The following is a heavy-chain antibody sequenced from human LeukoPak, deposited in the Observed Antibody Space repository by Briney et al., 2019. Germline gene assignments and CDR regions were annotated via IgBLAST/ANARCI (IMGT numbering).Heavy chain of an antibody. CDR3: ARLFGSGWPGYFYYAMDV. D-gene: IGHD6-19*01. CDR2: VFSDGNT. Sequence: GGSPGLSSVAPGITAISTNISWGAAAPGKGLGWVSVVFSDGNTYYAGSVKGRFTISRDNSKNTLFLQMNSLRAEDTAVYYCARLFGSGWPGYFYYAMDVWGQGTTVAVSS. V-gene: IGHV3-66*04. J-gene: IGHJ6*02. CDR1: GITAISTN.